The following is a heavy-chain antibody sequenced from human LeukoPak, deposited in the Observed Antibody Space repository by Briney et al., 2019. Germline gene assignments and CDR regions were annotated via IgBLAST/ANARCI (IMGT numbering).Heavy chain of an antibody. V-gene: IGHV4-31*03. D-gene: IGHD6-19*01. CDR1: GGSISSGGYY. Sequence: SQTLSLTCTVSGGSISSGGYYWSWIRQHPGKGLEWIGYIYYSGSTYYNPSLKSRVTISVDTSKNQFSLKLSSVTAADTAVYYCARNPYTSGWYLVGYYYGMDVWGQGTTVTVSS. J-gene: IGHJ6*02. CDR2: IYYSGST. CDR3: ARNPYTSGWYLVGYYYGMDV.